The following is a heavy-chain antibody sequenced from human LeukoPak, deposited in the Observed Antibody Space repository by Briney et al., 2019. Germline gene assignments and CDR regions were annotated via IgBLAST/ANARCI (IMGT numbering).Heavy chain of an antibody. J-gene: IGHJ5*02. CDR1: GYTFTSYW. Sequence: GGSLQISCQSSGYTFTSYWIGWVRQLPGKGLQWMGIIYPGDSDTTDSPSFQGQVTISAVKSISTAYLQWSSLKASDTAIYYCARLIVGSSSTGWFDPWGQGTLVTVSS. D-gene: IGHD6-6*01. V-gene: IGHV5-51*01. CDR3: ARLIVGSSSTGWFDP. CDR2: IYPGDSDT.